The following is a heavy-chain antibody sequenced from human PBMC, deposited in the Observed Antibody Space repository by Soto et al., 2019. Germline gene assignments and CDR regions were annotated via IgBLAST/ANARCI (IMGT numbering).Heavy chain of an antibody. J-gene: IGHJ6*02. V-gene: IGHV1-69*13. CDR2: IIPIFGTA. D-gene: IGHD3-22*01. Sequence: SVKVSCKASGGTFSSYAISWVRPAPGQGLEWMGGIIPIFGTANYAQKFQGRVTITADGSTSTAYRELSSLRSEETAVYYCARGGPYYYDSSGYLHYGMDVWGQGTTVTVSS. CDR3: ARGGPYYYDSSGYLHYGMDV. CDR1: GGTFSSYA.